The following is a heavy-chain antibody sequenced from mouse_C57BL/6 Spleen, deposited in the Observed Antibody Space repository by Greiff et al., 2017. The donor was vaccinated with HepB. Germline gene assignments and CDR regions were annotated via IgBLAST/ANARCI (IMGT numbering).Heavy chain of an antibody. CDR1: GFTFSDYY. J-gene: IGHJ1*03. Sequence: EVKVVESEGGLVQPGSSMKLSCTASGFTFSDYYMAWVRQVPEKGLEWVANINYDGSSTYYLDSLKSRFIISRDNAKNILYLQMSSLKSEDTATYYCAREETTVVATGWYFDVWGTGTTVTVSS. V-gene: IGHV5-16*01. D-gene: IGHD1-1*01. CDR2: INYDGSST. CDR3: AREETTVVATGWYFDV.